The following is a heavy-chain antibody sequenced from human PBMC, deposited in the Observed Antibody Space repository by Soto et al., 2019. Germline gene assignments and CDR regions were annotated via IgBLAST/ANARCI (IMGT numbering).Heavy chain of an antibody. D-gene: IGHD3-16*01. Sequence: QVQLVQSGAEVKKPGASVKVSCKASGYTFTSYDINWVRQATGQGLEWMGWMNPNSGNTGYAQKCQEGDTMARHTAIGTACLELGRLRSGDTARDYCALEGVRGIEVWGQGTAV. V-gene: IGHV1-8*01. CDR2: MNPNSGNT. J-gene: IGHJ6*02. CDR3: ALEGVRGIEV. CDR1: GYTFTSYD.